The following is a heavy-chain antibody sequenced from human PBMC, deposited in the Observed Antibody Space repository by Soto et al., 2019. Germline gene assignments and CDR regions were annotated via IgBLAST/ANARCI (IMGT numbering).Heavy chain of an antibody. J-gene: IGHJ4*02. CDR3: ARDIGFDYVN. V-gene: IGHV3-7*01. D-gene: IGHD5-12*01. CDR1: GFNVMSYW. CDR2: IKDDGSEI. Sequence: GGSLRLSCAVSGFNVMSYWMSWVRQAPGKGLEWVASIKDDGSEIYYLQSVRGRFTISRDSAGNALHLAMNYMSAEDTGVYFCARDIGFDYVNWGQGTLVTVSS.